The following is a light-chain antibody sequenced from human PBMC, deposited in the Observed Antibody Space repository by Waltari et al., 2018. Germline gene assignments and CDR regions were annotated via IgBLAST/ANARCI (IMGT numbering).Light chain of an antibody. CDR3: QQYDLFPLT. J-gene: IGKJ4*01. CDR1: QGINNY. V-gene: IGKV1-33*01. Sequence: DIQMTQSPSSLPASVGDRVTITCRASQGINNYLSWYQQKPGKAPKLLIYYASSLESGVPSRFSGSGSGTDYTLTISSLQPEDIATYYCQQYDLFPLTFGGGTKVDIK. CDR2: YAS.